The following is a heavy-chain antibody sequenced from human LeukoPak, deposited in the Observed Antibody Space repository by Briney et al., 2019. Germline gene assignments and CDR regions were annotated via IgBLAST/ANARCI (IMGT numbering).Heavy chain of an antibody. CDR1: GFTFSSYS. J-gene: IGHJ5*01. D-gene: IGHD3-10*01. Sequence: GSLRLSCAASGFTFSSYSMNWVRQAPGKGLEWVSFISSSSTYIYYADSVKGRFTISRDDAKNSLYLQMSSLRADDTAVYYCARDRVVSGRFGEVASWGQGTLVTVSS. CDR2: ISSSSTYI. CDR3: ARDRVVSGRFGEVAS. V-gene: IGHV3-21*01.